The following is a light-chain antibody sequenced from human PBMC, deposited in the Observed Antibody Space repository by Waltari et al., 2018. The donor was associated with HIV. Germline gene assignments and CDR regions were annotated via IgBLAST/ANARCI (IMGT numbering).Light chain of an antibody. CDR1: QSISTW. J-gene: IGKJ2*01. CDR2: KAS. V-gene: IGKV1-5*03. CDR3: QQYKSYYT. Sequence: DIQMTQSPSTLSASVGDRVTITCRASQSISTWLAWYQQKPGKAPKLLFYKASSLESGVPSRFSGTGSGTEFTLTISSLQPDDFATYYCQQYKSYYTFGQGTKLEIK.